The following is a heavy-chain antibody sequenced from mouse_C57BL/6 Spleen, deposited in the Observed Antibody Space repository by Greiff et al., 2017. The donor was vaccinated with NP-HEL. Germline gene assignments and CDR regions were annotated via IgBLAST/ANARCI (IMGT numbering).Heavy chain of an antibody. CDR2: FYSGSGSI. CDR3: TRHEGTSFDSHAMDY. J-gene: IGHJ4*01. V-gene: IGHV1-62-2*01. Sequence: VQLKESGAELVKPGASVKLSCKASGYTFTEYTIHWVKQRSGQGLEWIGWFYSGSGSIEYNEKFKDKATLTADNSSSTVYMELSRLTSEDSAVYFCTRHEGTSFDSHAMDYWGQGTSVTVSS. CDR1: GYTFTEYT. D-gene: IGHD2-4*01.